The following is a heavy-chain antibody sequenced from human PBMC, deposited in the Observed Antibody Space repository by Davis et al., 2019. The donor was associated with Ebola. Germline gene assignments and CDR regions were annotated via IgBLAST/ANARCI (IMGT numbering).Heavy chain of an antibody. Sequence: PGGSLRLSCAASGFTFSSYAMSWVRQAPGKGLEWVSAFSGSGGSTYYADSVKGRFTISRDNSKNTLYLQMNSLRAEDTAVYYCAKALKPTMVRGRPDYYYYYMDVWGKGTTVTVSS. CDR2: FSGSGGST. CDR1: GFTFSSYA. V-gene: IGHV3-23*01. J-gene: IGHJ6*03. CDR3: AKALKPTMVRGRPDYYYYYMDV. D-gene: IGHD3-10*01.